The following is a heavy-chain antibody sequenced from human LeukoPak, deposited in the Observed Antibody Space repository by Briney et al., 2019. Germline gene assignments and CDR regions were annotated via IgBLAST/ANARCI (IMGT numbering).Heavy chain of an antibody. J-gene: IGHJ4*02. CDR2: INHSGST. V-gene: IGHV4-34*01. CDR1: GGSFSGYY. Sequence: SETLSLTCAVYGGSFSGYYWSWIRQPPGKGLEWIGEINHSGSTNYNPSIKSRVTISVDTSKNQFSLKLSSVTAADTAVYYCARGGSIAAAVISYFDYWGQGTLVTVSS. CDR3: ARGGSIAAAVISYFDY. D-gene: IGHD6-13*01.